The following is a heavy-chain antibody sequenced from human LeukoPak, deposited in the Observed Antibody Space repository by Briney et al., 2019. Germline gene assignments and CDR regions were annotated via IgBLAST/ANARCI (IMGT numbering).Heavy chain of an antibody. CDR1: GFTFSSYS. D-gene: IGHD3-10*01. V-gene: IGHV3-21*01. CDR2: ISSSSSYV. J-gene: IGHJ4*02. CDR3: AGDLISGSGSLGY. Sequence: PGGSLRLSCAASGFTFSSYSMNWVRQAPGKGLEWVSSISSSSSYVYYADSVKGRFTISRDNAKSTLYLQMNSLRAEDTAVYYCAGDLISGSGSLGYWGQGTLVTVSS.